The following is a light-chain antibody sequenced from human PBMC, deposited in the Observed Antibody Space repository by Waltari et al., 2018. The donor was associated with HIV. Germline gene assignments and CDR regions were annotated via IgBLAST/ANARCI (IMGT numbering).Light chain of an antibody. CDR3: MLFFRTSYL. CDR2: SST. V-gene: IGLV7-43*01. J-gene: IGLJ2*01. Sequence: QTVVTQEPSMTVSPGGTVTLTCSSAPAPVGSGHYVNWFQQKPGQPPRPLIYSSTRRHPLTPERFSASLVGDRAALTLSNVWPEDQADYYCMLFFRTSYLFGGGTRVTVL. CDR1: PAPVGSGHY.